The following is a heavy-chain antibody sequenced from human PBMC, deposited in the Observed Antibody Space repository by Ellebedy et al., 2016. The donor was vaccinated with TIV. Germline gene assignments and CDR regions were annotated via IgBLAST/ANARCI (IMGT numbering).Heavy chain of an antibody. V-gene: IGHV3-30*18. CDR2: ISYDGSNK. CDR1: GFSFSTYG. CDR3: AKDPGEAGWFFDY. Sequence: GESLKISCGASGFSFSTYGLHWVRQTPGKGLEWVAVISYDGSNKHFADSVKGRFTISRDNSKNTVYLQMDSLRTEDTAVYYCAKDPGEAGWFFDYWGQGTVVTVSS. D-gene: IGHD3-16*01. J-gene: IGHJ4*02.